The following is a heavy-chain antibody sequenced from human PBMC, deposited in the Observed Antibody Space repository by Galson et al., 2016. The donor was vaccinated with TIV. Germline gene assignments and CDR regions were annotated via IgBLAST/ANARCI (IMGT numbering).Heavy chain of an antibody. CDR2: IHPQNGGA. Sequence: QSGAEVKKPGASVKVSCKASGYSFTVYRVHWVRQAPGQGLEWMGWIHPQNGGANYAQKFQGRVTLTRDTSISTVYMELRRLKSDDTAVYFCTRGGGGAYTFDAFDIWGQGTMVTVSS. J-gene: IGHJ3*02. V-gene: IGHV1-2*02. D-gene: IGHD2/OR15-2a*01. CDR3: TRGGGGAYTFDAFDI. CDR1: GYSFTVYR.